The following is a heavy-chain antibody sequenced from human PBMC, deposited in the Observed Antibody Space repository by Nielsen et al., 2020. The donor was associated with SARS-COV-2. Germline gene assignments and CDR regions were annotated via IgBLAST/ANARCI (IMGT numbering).Heavy chain of an antibody. J-gene: IGHJ6*02. CDR3: AREYSSSWYQRYYYGMDV. CDR2: ISSSSSYT. D-gene: IGHD6-13*01. Sequence: WIRQPPGKGLEWVSYISSSSSYTNYADSVKGRFTISRDNAKNSLYLQMNSLRAEDTAVYYCAREYSSSWYQRYYYGMDVWGQGTTVTVSS. V-gene: IGHV3-11*06.